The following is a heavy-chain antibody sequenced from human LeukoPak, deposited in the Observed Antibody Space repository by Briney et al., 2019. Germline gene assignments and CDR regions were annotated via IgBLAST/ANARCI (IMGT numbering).Heavy chain of an antibody. D-gene: IGHD6-19*01. Sequence: GGSLRLSCAASGFTFSKHWMSWVRQAPGKGLEWVANIKQDGSEKYYVDSVKGRFTISRDNAKNSLYLQMNSLRAEDTAVYYCARAPIAVAGEFDYWGQGTLVTVSS. J-gene: IGHJ4*02. V-gene: IGHV3-7*01. CDR1: GFTFSKHW. CDR3: ARAPIAVAGEFDY. CDR2: IKQDGSEK.